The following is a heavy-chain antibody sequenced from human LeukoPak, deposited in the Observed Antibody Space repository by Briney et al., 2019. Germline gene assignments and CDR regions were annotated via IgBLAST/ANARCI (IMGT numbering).Heavy chain of an antibody. J-gene: IGHJ5*02. V-gene: IGHV3-30*04. D-gene: IGHD2-15*01. CDR2: ISYDGSNK. Sequence: PGGSLRLSCAASGFTFSSYAMHWVRQAPGKGLEWVAVISYDGSNKYYADSVKGRFTISRDNSKNTLYLQMNSLRAEDTAVYYCARDRDCSGGSCYIKFDPWGQGTLVTVSS. CDR1: GFTFSSYA. CDR3: ARDRDCSGGSCYIKFDP.